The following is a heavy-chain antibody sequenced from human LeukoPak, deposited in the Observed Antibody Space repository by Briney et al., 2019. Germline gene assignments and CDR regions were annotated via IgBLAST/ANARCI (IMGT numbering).Heavy chain of an antibody. CDR2: IGYSGST. D-gene: IGHD1-14*01. Sequence: SETLSLTCTVSGDSVSSDTSYWSWIRQPPGKGLEGIGYIGYSGSTDYNPSRKSRVRISLGRSKNQISLKLTSVPAADTAVYFCARGNRNHWRFDCWGQGILVTVSS. V-gene: IGHV4-61*01. CDR3: ARGNRNHWRFDC. J-gene: IGHJ4*02. CDR1: GDSVSSDTSY.